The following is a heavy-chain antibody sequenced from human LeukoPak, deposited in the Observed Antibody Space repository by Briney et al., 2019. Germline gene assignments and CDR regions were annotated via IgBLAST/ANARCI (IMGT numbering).Heavy chain of an antibody. CDR1: GYTFTSYY. CDR3: ARNVGSGFVY. Sequence: ASVKVSCTTSGYTFTSYYIHWVRQAPGQGLEWMGFINSSCGSTSNAQKFQGRVSMTTYRDTSTVYMYLSSMRSGDSAAYLCARNVGSGFVYWGQGALVTVSS. J-gene: IGHJ4*02. CDR2: INSSCGST. V-gene: IGHV1-46*01. D-gene: IGHD2-15*01.